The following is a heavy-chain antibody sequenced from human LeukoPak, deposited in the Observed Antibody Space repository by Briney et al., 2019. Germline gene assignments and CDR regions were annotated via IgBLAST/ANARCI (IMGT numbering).Heavy chain of an antibody. V-gene: IGHV3-72*01. CDR2: TRNKANSYTA. CDR3: ARVRYCSSTTCRGAFDI. J-gene: IGHJ3*02. Sequence: GGSLRLSCAASGFTFSDHYMDWVRQAPGKGLEWVGRTRNKANSYTAEYAASVKGRFTISRADSENSLYLQMNSLKTEDTAVYYCARVRYCSSTTCRGAFDIWGQGTMVTVSS. CDR1: GFTFSDHY. D-gene: IGHD2-2*01.